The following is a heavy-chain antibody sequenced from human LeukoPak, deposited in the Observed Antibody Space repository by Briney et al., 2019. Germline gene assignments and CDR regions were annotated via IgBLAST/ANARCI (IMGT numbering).Heavy chain of an antibody. Sequence: SETLSLTCAVYGGSFSGYYWNWIRQPPGKGLEWIGEINHSGSTNYNPSLKSRVTISVDTSNNQFSLKLTSVTAADTAMYYCGRNAAYCIDCWGQGILVTVSS. V-gene: IGHV4-34*01. CDR1: GGSFSGYY. CDR3: GRNAAYCIDC. J-gene: IGHJ1*01. CDR2: INHSGST. D-gene: IGHD3-9*01.